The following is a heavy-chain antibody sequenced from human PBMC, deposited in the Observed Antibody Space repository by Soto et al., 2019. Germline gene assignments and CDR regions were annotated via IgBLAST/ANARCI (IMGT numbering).Heavy chain of an antibody. Sequence: PGESLKISWKGSGYGFSIHWVAWLRQMPGKGLGWVGIIYPGNSNTMYSPSVQGQVAISADTALSTPYLRWDTLEPSDTGIYFCASGSHCDGGNCPMGGFDMWGQGTMVTVS. CDR3: ASGSHCDGGNCPMGGFDM. CDR1: GYGFSIHW. D-gene: IGHD2-15*01. J-gene: IGHJ3*02. CDR2: IYPGNSNT. V-gene: IGHV5-51*01.